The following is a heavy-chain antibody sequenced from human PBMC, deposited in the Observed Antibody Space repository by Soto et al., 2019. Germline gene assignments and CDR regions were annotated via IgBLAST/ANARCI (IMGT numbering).Heavy chain of an antibody. J-gene: IGHJ6*02. CDR1: GFTFSTYW. V-gene: IGHV3-74*01. CDR2: IKFDGSTT. Sequence: GGSLRLSCVASGFTFSTYWMHWVSQAPRKGLVWVSRIKFDGSTTSYADSVKGRFTISRDNAKNTVYLQMNSLGGEDTGVYYCARGIRNYYGVDVWGQGTTVTVSS. CDR3: ARGIRNYYGVDV. D-gene: IGHD5-18*01.